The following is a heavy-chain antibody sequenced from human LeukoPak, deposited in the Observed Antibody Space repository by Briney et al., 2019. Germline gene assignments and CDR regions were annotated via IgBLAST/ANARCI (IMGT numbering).Heavy chain of an antibody. CDR3: ARVGGSSSVGATSGYAFDI. V-gene: IGHV1-2*02. CDR2: INPKSGGT. Sequence: ASVKVSCKASVYSFSDYYIHWRPEAPGQGLEWMGWINPKSGGTNYAQKFQGSVTMTRDTSISTAYMELSRLRSDDTAVYYCARVGGSSSVGATSGYAFDIWGQGTMVTVSS. J-gene: IGHJ3*02. CDR1: VYSFSDYY. D-gene: IGHD1-26*01.